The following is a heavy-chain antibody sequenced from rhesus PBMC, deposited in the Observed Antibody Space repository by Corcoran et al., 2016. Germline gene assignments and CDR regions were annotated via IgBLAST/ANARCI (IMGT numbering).Heavy chain of an antibody. CDR1: GGSISGYYY. D-gene: IGHD1-44*01. V-gene: IGHV4-143*01. CDR3: ARMGWEPRT. CDR2: IFGKSESN. J-gene: IGHJ4*01. Sequence: QVQLQESGPGLVKPSETLSLTCTVSGGSISGYYYWSWIRQPPGKGLEWMGGIFGKSESNYNNPSQKRGVTISKDTSKKQFSLKLSSVTAADTAVYYCARMGWEPRTWGQGVLVTVSS.